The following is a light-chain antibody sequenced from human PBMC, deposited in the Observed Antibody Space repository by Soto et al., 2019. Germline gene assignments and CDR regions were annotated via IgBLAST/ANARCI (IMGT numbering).Light chain of an antibody. CDR1: SSDVAAYNF. Sequence: QSVLTQPASVSGSPGQSVAISCTGNSSDVAAYNFVSWYQQHPGKAPKLMVFDVSNRPSGDSDRFSGSKSGNTASLTISGLQAEDEADYYCSSYTSGGNYVFGTGTKVTV. V-gene: IGLV2-14*01. CDR3: SSYTSGGNYV. J-gene: IGLJ1*01. CDR2: DVS.